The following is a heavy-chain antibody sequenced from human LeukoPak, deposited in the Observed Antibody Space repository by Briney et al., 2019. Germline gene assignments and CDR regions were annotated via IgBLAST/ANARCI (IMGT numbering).Heavy chain of an antibody. Sequence: GGSLRLSCAASGFTVSSNYMSWVRQAPGKGLEWVSVISSGGTTYYADSVKGRFTISRDNTDNVVYLQMNSLGAEDTAVYYCARVAVAGPTGWFDPWGQGTLVTVSS. CDR2: ISSGGTT. CDR3: ARVAVAGPTGWFDP. CDR1: GFTVSSNY. V-gene: IGHV3-53*01. J-gene: IGHJ5*02. D-gene: IGHD6-19*01.